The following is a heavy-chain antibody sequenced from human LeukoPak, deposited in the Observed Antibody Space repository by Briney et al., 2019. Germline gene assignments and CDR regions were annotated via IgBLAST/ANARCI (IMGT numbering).Heavy chain of an antibody. J-gene: IGHJ6*02. CDR2: FDPEDGET. CDR1: GYTLTELS. Sequence: ASVKVSCKVPGYTLTELSMHWVRQAPGKGLEWMGGFDPEDGETIYAQKFQGRVTMTEDTSTDTAYMELSSLRSEDTAVYYCARDGDTTMVTSYYYGMDVWGQGTTVTVSS. D-gene: IGHD5-18*01. V-gene: IGHV1-24*01. CDR3: ARDGDTTMVTSYYYGMDV.